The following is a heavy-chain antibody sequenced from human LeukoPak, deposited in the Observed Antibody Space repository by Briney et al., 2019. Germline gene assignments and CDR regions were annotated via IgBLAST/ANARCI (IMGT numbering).Heavy chain of an antibody. CDR3: AASKKYGSGSYYVYYMDV. J-gene: IGHJ6*03. D-gene: IGHD3-10*01. Sequence: PSETLSLTSTGSGGSISSYYWSWIRQPAGKGLEWIRRIYTSGSTNYNPSLKSRVTMSVDTSKNQFSLRLSSVTAADTAVYYCAASKKYGSGSYYVYYMDVWGKGTTVTISS. CDR2: IYTSGST. CDR1: GGSISSYY. V-gene: IGHV4-4*07.